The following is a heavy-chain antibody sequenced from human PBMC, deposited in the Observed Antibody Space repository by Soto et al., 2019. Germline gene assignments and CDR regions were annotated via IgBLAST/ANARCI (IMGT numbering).Heavy chain of an antibody. D-gene: IGHD3-16*02. CDR3: TTYDYIWGKYRYRWAY. V-gene: IGHV3-23*01. CDR2: IRGSGGGT. J-gene: IGHJ4*02. CDR1: GFTFSSYA. Sequence: PGGSLRLSCAASGFTFSSYAMSWVRQAPGKGLEWVSGIRGSGGGTYYAGSVKGRFTISRDNSKNTLYLQMTNLKTEDTAVYYCTTYDYIWGKYRYRWAYWGQGALVTVSS.